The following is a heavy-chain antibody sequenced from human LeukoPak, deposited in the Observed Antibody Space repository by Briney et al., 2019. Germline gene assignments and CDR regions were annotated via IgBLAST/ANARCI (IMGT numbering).Heavy chain of an antibody. CDR3: ARDREVVRGGAFDI. D-gene: IGHD2-15*01. CDR2: ISSSSSYI. J-gene: IGHJ3*02. CDR1: GFTFSSYS. Sequence: GGSLRLSCAASGFTFSSYSMNWVRQAPGKGLEWVSSISSSSSYIYYADSVKGRFTISRDNAKNSLYLQMSSLRAEDTAVYYCARDREVVRGGAFDIWGQGTMVTVSS. V-gene: IGHV3-21*01.